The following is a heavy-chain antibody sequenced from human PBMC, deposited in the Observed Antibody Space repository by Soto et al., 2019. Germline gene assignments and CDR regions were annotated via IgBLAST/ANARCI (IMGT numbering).Heavy chain of an antibody. J-gene: IGHJ4*02. CDR2: IYYSGST. Sequence: SETLSLTCTVSGGSISSSSYYWGWIRKPPGKGLEWIGSIYYSGSTYYNPSLKSRVTISVDTSKNQFSLKLSSVTAADTAVYYCARGRNIVVVVAATLGLTNYFDYWGQGTLVTV. V-gene: IGHV4-39*01. CDR3: ARGRNIVVVVAATLGLTNYFDY. D-gene: IGHD2-15*01. CDR1: GGSISSSSYY.